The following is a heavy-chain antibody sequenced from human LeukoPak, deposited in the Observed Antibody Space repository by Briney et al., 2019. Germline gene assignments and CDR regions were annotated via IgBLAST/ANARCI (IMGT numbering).Heavy chain of an antibody. CDR2: MNPNSGNT. Sequence: GASVKVSCKASGYTFTSYDINGVRQATGQGLEWMGWMNPNSGNTGYAQKFQGRVTMTRNTSISTAYMELSSLRSEDTAVYYCARDWYYYDSSGYYFQSTYYYYMDVSGKGTTVTVSS. CDR3: ARDWYYYDSSGYYFQSTYYYYMDV. D-gene: IGHD3-22*01. CDR1: GYTFTSYD. V-gene: IGHV1-8*01. J-gene: IGHJ6*03.